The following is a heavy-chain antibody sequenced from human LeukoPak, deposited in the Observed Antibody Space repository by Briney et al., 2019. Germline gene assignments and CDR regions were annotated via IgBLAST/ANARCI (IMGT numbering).Heavy chain of an antibody. CDR3: AREIAYCSGWFDP. V-gene: IGHV1-46*01. Sequence: ASVKVSRQASGYTFTSYHRHWVRQAPGQGLEWMGIINPSGGSTSYAQKFQGRVTMTRDTSTSTVYMELSSPRSEDTAVYYGAREIAYCSGWFDPWGQGTLVTVSS. D-gene: IGHD2-15*01. CDR2: INPSGGST. J-gene: IGHJ5*02. CDR1: GYTFTSYH.